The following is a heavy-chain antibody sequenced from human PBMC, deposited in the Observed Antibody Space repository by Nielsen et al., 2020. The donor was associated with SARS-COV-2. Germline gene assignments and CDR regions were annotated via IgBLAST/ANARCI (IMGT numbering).Heavy chain of an antibody. CDR2: ISSSSSYI. Sequence: GGSLRLSCAASGFTFSSYSMNWVRQAPGKGLEWVSSISSSSSYIYYADSVKGRFTISRDNAKNSLYLQMNSLRAEDTAVYYCYVVVVAATGADAFDIWGQGTMVTVSS. D-gene: IGHD2-15*01. V-gene: IGHV3-21*01. CDR1: GFTFSSYS. J-gene: IGHJ3*02. CDR3: YVVVVAATGADAFDI.